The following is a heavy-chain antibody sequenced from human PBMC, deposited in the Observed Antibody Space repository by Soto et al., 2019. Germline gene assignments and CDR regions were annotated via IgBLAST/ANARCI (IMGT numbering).Heavy chain of an antibody. CDR1: GGSISSYY. V-gene: IGHV4-59*01. CDR3: ASFLVSSGGFVAFDI. J-gene: IGHJ3*02. Sequence: PSETLSLTCTVSGGSISSYYWSWIRQPPGKGLEWIGYIYCSGSTNYNPSLKSRVTISVDTSKNQFSLKVSSVTAAATAVYYCASFLVSSGGFVAFDIWGQGKMVTV. D-gene: IGHD6-25*01. CDR2: IYCSGST.